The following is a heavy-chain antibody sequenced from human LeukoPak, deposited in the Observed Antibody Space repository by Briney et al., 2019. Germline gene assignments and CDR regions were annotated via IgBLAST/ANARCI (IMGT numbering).Heavy chain of an antibody. V-gene: IGHV3-23*01. CDR3: AKDHDIVVVPAACDY. D-gene: IGHD2-2*01. CDR2: ISGSGGST. Sequence: GGSLRLSCAASGFTFSSYAMSWVRQAPGKGLEWVSAISGSGGSTYYADSVKGRFTISRDNSKNTLYLQMNSLRAEDTAVYYCAKDHDIVVVPAACDYWGQGTLVTVSS. J-gene: IGHJ4*02. CDR1: GFTFSSYA.